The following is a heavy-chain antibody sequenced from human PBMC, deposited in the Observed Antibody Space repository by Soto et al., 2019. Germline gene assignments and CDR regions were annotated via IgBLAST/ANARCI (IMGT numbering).Heavy chain of an antibody. CDR1: GFTFSSYA. V-gene: IGHV3-23*01. J-gene: IGHJ5*02. D-gene: IGHD3-10*01. CDR3: AKDNSPLLWFGANWFDP. CDR2: ISGSGGST. Sequence: VQLLESGGGLVQPGGSLRLSCAASGFTFSSYAMSWVRQAPGKGLEWVSAISGSGGSTYYADSVKGRFTISRNNSKNTLYLQMNSLRAEDTAVYYCAKDNSPLLWFGANWFDPWGQGTLVTVSS.